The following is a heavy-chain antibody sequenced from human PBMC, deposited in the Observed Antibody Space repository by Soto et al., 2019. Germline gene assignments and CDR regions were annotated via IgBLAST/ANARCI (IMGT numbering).Heavy chain of an antibody. CDR1: GYTFTSYG. CDR2: ISAYNGNT. V-gene: IGHV1-18*01. D-gene: IGHD6-19*01. Sequence: ASVKVSCKASGYTFTSYGISWVRQAPGQGLEWMGWISAYNGNTNYAQKLQGRVTMTTDTSTSTAYMELRSLRSDDTAVYYCARDQQWLLQPDAFDIWGQGTMVTVSS. CDR3: ARDQQWLLQPDAFDI. J-gene: IGHJ3*02.